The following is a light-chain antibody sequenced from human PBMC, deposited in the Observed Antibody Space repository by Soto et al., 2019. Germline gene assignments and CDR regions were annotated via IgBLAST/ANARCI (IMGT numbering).Light chain of an antibody. CDR3: QQYNNWPFS. Sequence: EIVMPQSPATLSVSPGDGATLSCRASQSVDSNLAWYQQKPGQTPRLIMDDASNRATGVPARFSGSGSGTDFTLTISSLEPEDCAIYFCQQYNNWPFSFGQGTRLEIK. V-gene: IGKV3D-15*01. J-gene: IGKJ5*01. CDR2: DAS. CDR1: QSVDSN.